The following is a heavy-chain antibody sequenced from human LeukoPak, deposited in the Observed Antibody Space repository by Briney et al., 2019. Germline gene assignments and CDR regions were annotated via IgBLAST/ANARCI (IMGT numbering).Heavy chain of an antibody. CDR3: ARDLVTVTKGFDI. J-gene: IGHJ3*02. Sequence: SETLSLTCTISGDSFSSHYWTWIRQPPGKGLEWIGYISYIGSTNYNPSLKSRVTISIDTSKNQFSLKLSSVTAADTAVYYCARDLVTVTKGFDIWGQGTMVSVSS. CDR2: ISYIGST. D-gene: IGHD4-17*01. CDR1: GDSFSSHY. V-gene: IGHV4-59*11.